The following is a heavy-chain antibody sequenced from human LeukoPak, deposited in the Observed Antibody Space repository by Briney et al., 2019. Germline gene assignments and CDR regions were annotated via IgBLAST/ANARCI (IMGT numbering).Heavy chain of an antibody. CDR1: GYTFTSYD. Sequence: SVKVSCKASGYTFTSYDINWVRQAPGHGLEWMGGIIPSFGTPNYAQKFQGKVTITADESTSTAYIQVNSLRSDDTAVYYCARGNSSSWYGAIDYWGQGTLVTVSS. D-gene: IGHD6-13*01. J-gene: IGHJ4*02. CDR2: IIPSFGTP. V-gene: IGHV1-69*13. CDR3: ARGNSSSWYGAIDY.